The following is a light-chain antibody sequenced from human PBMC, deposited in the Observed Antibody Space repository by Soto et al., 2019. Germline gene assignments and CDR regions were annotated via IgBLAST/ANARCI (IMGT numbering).Light chain of an antibody. CDR3: AAWDDSLVGV. CDR1: RSNIGSNY. V-gene: IGLV1-47*02. Sequence: QSVLTQPPSASGTPGQRVTISCSGSRSNIGSNYVYWYQQLPGTAPKLLIYSNNQRPSGVPDRFSGSKSGTSASLAISGLRSEDGADYYCAAWDDSLVGVFGGGIKVTVL. CDR2: SNN. J-gene: IGLJ2*01.